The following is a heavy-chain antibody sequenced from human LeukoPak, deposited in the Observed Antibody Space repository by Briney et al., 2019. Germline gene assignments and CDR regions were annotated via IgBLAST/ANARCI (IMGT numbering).Heavy chain of an antibody. CDR1: GGSISSYY. V-gene: IGHV4-59*01. J-gene: IGHJ4*02. CDR3: ARGVDTDMVTRFDY. D-gene: IGHD5-18*01. CDR2: IYYSGST. Sequence: TSETLSLTCTVSGGSISSYYWSWIRQPPGKGLEWIGYIYYSGSTNYNPSLKSRVTISVDTSKNQFSLKLSSVTAADTAVYYCARGVDTDMVTRFDYWGQGTLVTVSS.